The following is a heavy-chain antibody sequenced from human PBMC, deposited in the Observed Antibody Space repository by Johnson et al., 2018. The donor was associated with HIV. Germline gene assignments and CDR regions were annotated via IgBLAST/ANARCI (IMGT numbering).Heavy chain of an antibody. CDR2: INWNGGST. Sequence: VQLVESGGGVVRPGGSLRLSCAASGFTFDDYGMSWVRQAPGKGLEWVSGINWNGGSTGYADSVKGRFTISRDNAKNSLYLQMNSLRAEDTALYYCARVTTYYYDSSGYYSGAFDIWGQGTMVTVSS. CDR3: ARVTTYYYDSSGYYSGAFDI. J-gene: IGHJ3*02. D-gene: IGHD3-22*01. V-gene: IGHV3-20*04. CDR1: GFTFDDYG.